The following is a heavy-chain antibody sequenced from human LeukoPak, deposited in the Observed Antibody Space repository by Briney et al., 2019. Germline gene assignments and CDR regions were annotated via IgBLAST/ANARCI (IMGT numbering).Heavy chain of an antibody. V-gene: IGHV1-46*01. D-gene: IGHD3-22*01. Sequence: ASVKVSCKASGYTFTSYYMHWVRQAPGQGLEWMGVIIPSGGSTSYAQKFQGRVTMTRDMSTSTVYMVLSSLRSEDTAVYYCARDGGGYYDSSGYSVTFLDYWGQGTLVTVSS. CDR2: IIPSGGST. CDR1: GYTFTSYY. J-gene: IGHJ4*02. CDR3: ARDGGGYYDSSGYSVTFLDY.